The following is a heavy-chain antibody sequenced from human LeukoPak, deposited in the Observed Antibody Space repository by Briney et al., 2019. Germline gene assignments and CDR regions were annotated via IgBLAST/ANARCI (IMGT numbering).Heavy chain of an antibody. Sequence: QPGGSLRLSCAASGFTFSSYGMHWVRQAPGKGLEWVAVISYDGSNKYYADSVKGRFTISRDNSKNTLYLQMNSLRAEDTAVYYCAKGPYTAMVTGFDYWGQGTLVTVSS. J-gene: IGHJ4*02. D-gene: IGHD5-18*01. CDR1: GFTFSSYG. CDR3: AKGPYTAMVTGFDY. V-gene: IGHV3-30*18. CDR2: ISYDGSNK.